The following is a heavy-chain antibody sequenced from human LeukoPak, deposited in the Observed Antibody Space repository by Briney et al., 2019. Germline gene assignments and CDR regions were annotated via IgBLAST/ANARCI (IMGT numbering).Heavy chain of an antibody. D-gene: IGHD3-10*01. J-gene: IGHJ4*02. CDR1: GFTFSSYG. CDR2: IWYDGSNK. CDR3: ARDYYGSGTYPDY. V-gene: IGHV3-33*01. Sequence: GRSLRLSCAASGFTFSSYGMHWVRQAPGKGLEWVAVIWYDGSNKYYGDSVKGRFTISRDNSKNTLYLQMNSLRAEDTALYYCARDYYGSGTYPDYWGQGTLVTVSS.